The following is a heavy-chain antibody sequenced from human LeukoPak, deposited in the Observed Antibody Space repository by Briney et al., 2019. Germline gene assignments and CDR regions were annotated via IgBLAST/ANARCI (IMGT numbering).Heavy chain of an antibody. CDR2: ISSSSSYT. CDR1: GFTFSDYY. Sequence: PGGSLRLSCAASGFTFSDYYMSWIRQAPGKGLEWVSYISSSSSYTNYADSVKGRFTISRDNAKNSLYLQMNSLRAEDTAVYDCARESTHHSSGYYYRHFDYWGQGTLVTVSS. CDR3: ARESTHHSSGYYYRHFDY. D-gene: IGHD3-22*01. V-gene: IGHV3-11*06. J-gene: IGHJ4*02.